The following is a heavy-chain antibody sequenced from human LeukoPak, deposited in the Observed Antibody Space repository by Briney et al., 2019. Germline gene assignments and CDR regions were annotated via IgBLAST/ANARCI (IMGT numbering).Heavy chain of an antibody. CDR1: GFTFSSYA. CDR2: ISGSGGST. D-gene: IGHD3-10*01. J-gene: IGHJ4*02. CDR3: AKYGSGTYYNGLY. Sequence: GGSLRLSCAASGFTFSSYAMSWVRQAPGKGLEWVSAISGSGGSTYYADSVKGRFTISRDNSKSTLYLQMNSLRDEDTAVYYCAKYGSGTYYNGLYWGQGTLVTVSS. V-gene: IGHV3-23*01.